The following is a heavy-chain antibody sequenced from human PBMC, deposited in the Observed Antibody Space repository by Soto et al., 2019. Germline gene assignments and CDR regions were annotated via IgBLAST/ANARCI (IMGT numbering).Heavy chain of an antibody. Sequence: PGGSLRLSCAASGFTFSSYGMHCDRQAPGKGLEWVAVISYDGSNKYYADSVKGRFTISRDNSKNTLYLQMNSLRAEDTAVYYCAKDESSSWYNWFDPWGQGTLVTVSS. CDR1: GFTFSSYG. D-gene: IGHD6-13*01. V-gene: IGHV3-30*18. J-gene: IGHJ5*02. CDR2: ISYDGSNK. CDR3: AKDESSSWYNWFDP.